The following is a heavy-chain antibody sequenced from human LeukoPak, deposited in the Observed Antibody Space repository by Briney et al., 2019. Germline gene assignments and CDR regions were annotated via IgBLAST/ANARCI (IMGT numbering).Heavy chain of an antibody. CDR3: VRGTGY. CDR1: GFTFSTYV. V-gene: IGHV3-64D*06. CDR2: ISSNGDNT. Sequence: GGSLRLSCSVSGFTFSTYVMHWVRQAPGKGLEYVSAISSNGDNTYYADFVKGRFTISRDNSKNTLYLQMSSLRADDTAVYYCVRGTGYWGQGTLVTVSS. J-gene: IGHJ4*02.